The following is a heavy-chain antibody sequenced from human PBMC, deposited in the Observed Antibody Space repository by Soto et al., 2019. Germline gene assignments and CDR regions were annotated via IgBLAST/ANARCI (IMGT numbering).Heavy chain of an antibody. D-gene: IGHD2-21*01. Sequence: GGAPRDSCAASGVTFSTYWMSWLRQAAGKGLEWVANIKQDGSEKYYVDSVKGRFTISRDNAKNSLYLQMNSLRAEDTAVYYCARDTVVVSYYYYGMDVWGQGTTVTVSS. CDR2: IKQDGSEK. CDR1: GVTFSTYW. CDR3: ARDTVVVSYYYYGMDV. V-gene: IGHV3-7*04. J-gene: IGHJ6*02.